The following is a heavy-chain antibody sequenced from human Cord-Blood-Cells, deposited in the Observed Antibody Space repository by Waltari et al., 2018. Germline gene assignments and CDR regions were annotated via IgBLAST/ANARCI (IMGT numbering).Heavy chain of an antibody. Sequence: EVQLVESGGGLVKPGGSLRLSCAASGFTFSSYSMNWVRQAPGKGLEWVSYIRSSSSYIYYADSVKGRFTISRDNAKNSLYLQMSSLRAEDTAVYYCARGGGDDAFDIWGQGTMVTDSS. CDR1: GFTFSSYS. D-gene: IGHD3-16*01. J-gene: IGHJ3*02. V-gene: IGHV3-21*01. CDR3: ARGGGDDAFDI. CDR2: IRSSSSYI.